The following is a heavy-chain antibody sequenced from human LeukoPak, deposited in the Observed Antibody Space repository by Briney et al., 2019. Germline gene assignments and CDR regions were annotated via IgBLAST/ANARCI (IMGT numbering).Heavy chain of an antibody. Sequence: PSETLSLTCTVSGASVISGGYYWSWLRQRPGKGLEWIGYISYSGSSYYNPSLKSRLTISLDTSKDRFSLKLTSMTAADTAVYFCARIQQWLGFDSWGQGTLVTVSS. D-gene: IGHD6-19*01. J-gene: IGHJ4*02. CDR1: GASVISGGYY. CDR3: ARIQQWLGFDS. V-gene: IGHV4-31*03. CDR2: ISYSGSS.